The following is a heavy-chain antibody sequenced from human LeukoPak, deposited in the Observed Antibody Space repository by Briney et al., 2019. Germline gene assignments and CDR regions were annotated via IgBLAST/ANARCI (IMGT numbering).Heavy chain of an antibody. V-gene: IGHV3-74*01. Sequence: GGSLRLSCAASGFTFSSYWMHWVRQAPGKGLVWVSRINTDGSSTTYADSVKGRFTISRDNAKNTLYLQMNSLRAEDTAVYYCAREVGPTLESGYSWGQGTLVTVSS. CDR3: AREVGPTLESGYS. CDR2: INTDGSST. CDR1: GFTFSSYW. D-gene: IGHD1-26*01. J-gene: IGHJ4*02.